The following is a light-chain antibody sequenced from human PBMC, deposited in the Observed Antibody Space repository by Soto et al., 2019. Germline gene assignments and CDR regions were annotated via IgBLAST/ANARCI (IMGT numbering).Light chain of an antibody. V-gene: IGKV1-39*01. CDR3: QQSYSTPLT. Sequence: DIQMTQSPSSLSASVGDRVTITCRASQSISSYLNWYQQKPGKAPKLLIYAASSLQSGVPSRFSGIGSRTDFTLTISSLQHEDFATYECQQSYSTPLTFGGGTKVEIK. J-gene: IGKJ4*01. CDR2: AAS. CDR1: QSISSY.